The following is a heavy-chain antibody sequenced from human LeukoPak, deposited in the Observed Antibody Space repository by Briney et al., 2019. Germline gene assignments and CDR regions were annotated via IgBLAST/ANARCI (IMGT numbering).Heavy chain of an antibody. J-gene: IGHJ4*02. CDR3: AKDRIPLLMGTGFDY. D-gene: IGHD3-10*01. CDR1: GFTFSSYG. Sequence: GRSLRLSCAAPGFTFSSYGMHWVRQAPGKGLEWVAVISYDGSNKYYADSVKGRFTISRDNSKNTLYLQMNSLRAEDTAVYYCAKDRIPLLMGTGFDYWGQGTLVTVSS. CDR2: ISYDGSNK. V-gene: IGHV3-30*18.